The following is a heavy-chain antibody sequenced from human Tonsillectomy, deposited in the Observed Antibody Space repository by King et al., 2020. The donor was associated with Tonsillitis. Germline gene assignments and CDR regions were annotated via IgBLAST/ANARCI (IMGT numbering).Heavy chain of an antibody. D-gene: IGHD3-10*01. V-gene: IGHV3-23*04. CDR3: AKSPNWFLRCGELLSQRSPLARSYYLDV. J-gene: IGHJ6*03. CDR2: ISGSGGST. Sequence: VQLVESGGGLVQPGGSLRLSCAASGFTFSSYAMSWVRQAPGKGLEWVSAISGSGGSTYYADSVKGRFTISRDNSKNTLYLQMNSLRAEDTAGYYCAKSPNWFLRCGELLSQRSPLARSYYLDVWGKGTTVTVSS. CDR1: GFTFSSYA.